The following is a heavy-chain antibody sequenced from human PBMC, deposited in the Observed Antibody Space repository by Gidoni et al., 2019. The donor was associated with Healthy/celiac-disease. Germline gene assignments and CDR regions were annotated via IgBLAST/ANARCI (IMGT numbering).Heavy chain of an antibody. CDR1: GFSLTTSGMR. J-gene: IGHJ4*02. V-gene: IGHV2-70*15. D-gene: IGHD6-13*01. Sequence: QVTLRASGPALVKPTQTLTLTCTLSGFSLTTSGMRVSWIRQPPGKALEWLARIDWDDDKYYSTSLKTRLTISKDTSKNQVVLTMTNMDPVDTATYYCARMVPDSSSWYFDYWGQGTLVTVSS. CDR3: ARMVPDSSSWYFDY. CDR2: IDWDDDK.